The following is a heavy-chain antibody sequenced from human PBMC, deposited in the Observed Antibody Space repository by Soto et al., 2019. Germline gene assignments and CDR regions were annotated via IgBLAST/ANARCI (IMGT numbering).Heavy chain of an antibody. D-gene: IGHD6-19*01. CDR3: ARVVAVAGGFDY. Sequence: SQTLSLTCAISGDRVSRNSAAWNWIRQSPSRGLEWLGRTYYRSKLYNDYAVSVKSRITINPDTSKNQFSLQLNSVTPEDTAVYYCARVVAVAGGFDYWGQGTLVTVSS. J-gene: IGHJ4*02. CDR1: GDRVSRNSAA. V-gene: IGHV6-1*01. CDR2: TYYRSKLYN.